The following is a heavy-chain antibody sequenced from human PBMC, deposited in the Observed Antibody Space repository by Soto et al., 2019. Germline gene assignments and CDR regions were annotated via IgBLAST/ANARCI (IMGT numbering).Heavy chain of an antibody. J-gene: IGHJ3*02. D-gene: IGHD1-26*01. CDR3: AKGGASAGGAFDI. Sequence: LGGSLRLSCAASGFTFSSYAMSWVRQAPGKGLEWVSGISGGGGSTYYADSVKGRFTISRDNSKNTLYLQMNSLRAEDTAVYYCAKGGASAGGAFDIWGQGTMVTVSS. CDR2: ISGGGGST. CDR1: GFTFSSYA. V-gene: IGHV3-23*01.